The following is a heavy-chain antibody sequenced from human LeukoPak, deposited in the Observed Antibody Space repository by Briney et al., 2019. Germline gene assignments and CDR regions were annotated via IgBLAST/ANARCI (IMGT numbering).Heavy chain of an antibody. CDR3: AKDRRVVVVAATLDY. Sequence: HTGGSLRLSCAASGFTFSSYWMHWVRQAPGKGLVWVSRINTDGSSTSCADSVKGRFTISRDNAKNTLYLQMNSLRAEDTAVYYCAKDRRVVVVAATLDYWGQGTLVTVSS. J-gene: IGHJ4*02. CDR1: GFTFSSYW. D-gene: IGHD2-15*01. CDR2: INTDGSST. V-gene: IGHV3-74*01.